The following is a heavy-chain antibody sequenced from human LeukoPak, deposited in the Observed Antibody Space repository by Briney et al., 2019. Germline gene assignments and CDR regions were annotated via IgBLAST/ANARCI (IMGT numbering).Heavy chain of an antibody. CDR1: GLAVSSYG. V-gene: IGHV3-33*01. CDR3: ARDYYDSSGYYYPFDY. Sequence: GKSLTLSGAGSGLAVSSYGMVWVRQAPGKGLEWVALIWYDGSNKYYADSVKGRFTISRDSSKNTLYLEMSSLRAEDTAVYYCARDYYDSSGYYYPFDYWGQGTLVTVSS. CDR2: IWYDGSNK. J-gene: IGHJ4*02. D-gene: IGHD3-22*01.